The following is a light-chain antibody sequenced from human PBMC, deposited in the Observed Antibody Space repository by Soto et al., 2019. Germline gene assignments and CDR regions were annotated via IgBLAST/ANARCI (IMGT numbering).Light chain of an antibody. CDR1: NIGSKS. Sequence: SYELTQPPSVSVAPGQTARITCGGNNIGSKSVHWYQQKPGQAPVLVVYDDADRPSGIPDRFSGSYSGNTATLTISRVEAGDEADYYCLVWESSSDQYVFGTGTRSPS. V-gene: IGLV3-21*02. CDR2: DDA. J-gene: IGLJ1*01. CDR3: LVWESSSDQYV.